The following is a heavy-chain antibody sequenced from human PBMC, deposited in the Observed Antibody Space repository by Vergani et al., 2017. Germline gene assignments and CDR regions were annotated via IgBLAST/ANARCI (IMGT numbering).Heavy chain of an antibody. Sequence: QVQLQQWGAGLLKPSETLSLTCAVYGGSFSGYYWSWIRQPPGKGLEWSGEINHSGSTNYNPSLKSRVTISVDTSKNQFSLKLSSVTAADTAVYYCARDKIASYYYYYGMDVWGQGTTVTVSS. CDR3: ARDKIASYYYYYGMDV. V-gene: IGHV4-34*01. CDR2: INHSGST. CDR1: GGSFSGYY. D-gene: IGHD3-22*01. J-gene: IGHJ6*02.